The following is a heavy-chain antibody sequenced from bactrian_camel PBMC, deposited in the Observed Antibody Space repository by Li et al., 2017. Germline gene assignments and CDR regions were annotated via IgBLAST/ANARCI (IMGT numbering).Heavy chain of an antibody. CDR2: IDWSDTT. D-gene: IGHD1*01. Sequence: QVQLVESGGGSVQAGGSLRLSCTASGWTISNFCMGWFRQAPGKEREEVAVIDWSDTTRYADSVKGRFTISKDNAKNTLYLLMNNLKLEDTAMYYCAAKGRGYSGRTCYGEGGNFGYLYNHWGQGTQVTVS. CDR3: AAKGRGYSGRTCYGEGGNFGYLYNH. CDR1: GWTISNFC. J-gene: IGHJ4*01. V-gene: IGHV3S26*01.